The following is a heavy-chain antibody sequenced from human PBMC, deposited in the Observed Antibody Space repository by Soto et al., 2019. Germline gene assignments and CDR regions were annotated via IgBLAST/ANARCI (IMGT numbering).Heavy chain of an antibody. CDR1: GGSITTGGSY. J-gene: IGHJ4*02. CDR3: ARARFQVLYGKPYFDS. Sequence: TSETLSLTCTVSGGSITTGGSYWSWIRQHPGKGLEWIGNIYHSGNTYYNTSLKSRLTISVDTSKNHFSLMVDSVTAADTAVYYCARARFQVLYGKPYFDSWGQGTLVTVSS. D-gene: IGHD2-2*02. V-gene: IGHV4-31*03. CDR2: IYHSGNT.